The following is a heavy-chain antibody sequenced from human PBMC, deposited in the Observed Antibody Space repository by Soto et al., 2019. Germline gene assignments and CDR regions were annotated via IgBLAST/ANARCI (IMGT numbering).Heavy chain of an antibody. CDR3: ARTCGGDCYDAFDI. J-gene: IGHJ3*02. CDR1: GYTFTSYY. CDR2: INPNSGGT. V-gene: IGHV1-2*02. D-gene: IGHD2-21*02. Sequence: GASVKVSCKASGYTFTSYYMHWVRQAPGQGLEWMGWINPNSGGTNYAQKFQGRVTMTRDTSISTAYMELSRLRSDDTAVYYCARTCGGDCYDAFDIWGQGTMVTVSS.